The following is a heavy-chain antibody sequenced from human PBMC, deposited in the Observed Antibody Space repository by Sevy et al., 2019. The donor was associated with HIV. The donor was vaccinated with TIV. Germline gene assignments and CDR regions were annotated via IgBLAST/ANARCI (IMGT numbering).Heavy chain of an antibody. CDR1: GFTFSNYG. CDR3: ARGGDFNDRSAKRDFDY. V-gene: IGHV3-33*01. Sequence: GGSLRLSCAASGFTFSNYGMHWVRQAPGKGLGWVAVIWNDGSNKYYAHSVKGRFTISRDNSKNTLYLQMNSLRVEDTAVYFCARGGDFNDRSAKRDFDYWGQGTLVTVSS. CDR2: IWNDGSNK. D-gene: IGHD3-22*01. J-gene: IGHJ4*02.